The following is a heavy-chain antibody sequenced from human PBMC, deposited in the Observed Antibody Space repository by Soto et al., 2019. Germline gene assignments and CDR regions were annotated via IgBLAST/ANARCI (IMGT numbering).Heavy chain of an antibody. Sequence: SETPSLTCTVSGGSISSEGYYWSWFRQLPGKGLEWIGDIYYSGTTYHNPSLRSRLTISGDASKNQFSLKLSSVTDADTALYYCARGRGYSYGPYYFDYWGQGTLVTVSS. J-gene: IGHJ4*02. CDR3: ARGRGYSYGPYYFDY. D-gene: IGHD5-18*01. CDR2: IYYSGTT. V-gene: IGHV4-31*03. CDR1: GGSISSEGYY.